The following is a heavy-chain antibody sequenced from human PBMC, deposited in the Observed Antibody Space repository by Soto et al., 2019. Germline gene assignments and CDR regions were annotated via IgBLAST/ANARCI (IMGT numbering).Heavy chain of an antibody. D-gene: IGHD5-18*01. J-gene: IGHJ5*02. CDR1: GGSISSYY. CDR2: IYYSGST. Sequence: PSETLSLTCTVSGGSISSYYWSWIRQPPGKGLEWIGYIYYSGSTNYNPSLKSRVTISVDTSKNQFSLKLSSVTAADTAVYYCASSGGDTGYSYGSRWFDPWGQGTLVTVSS. CDR3: ASSGGDTGYSYGSRWFDP. V-gene: IGHV4-59*01.